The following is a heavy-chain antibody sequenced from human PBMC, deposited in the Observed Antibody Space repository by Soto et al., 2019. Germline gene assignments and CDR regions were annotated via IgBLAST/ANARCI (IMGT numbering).Heavy chain of an antibody. V-gene: IGHV1-18*01. CDR1: GYSCSNYG. CDR2: ISAYNGKT. D-gene: IGHD5-12*01. J-gene: IGHJ4*02. CDR3: ARPVWNGYDYGAQF. Sequence: QVQLVQSGAEVKRPGASVKVSCQASGYSCSNYGITWVRQAPGQGLEWMGWISAYNGKTNYGQKVQGRVTMTTDASTCTAYMELRSLRSDDTAIYYCARPVWNGYDYGAQFWGQGTQVTVSS.